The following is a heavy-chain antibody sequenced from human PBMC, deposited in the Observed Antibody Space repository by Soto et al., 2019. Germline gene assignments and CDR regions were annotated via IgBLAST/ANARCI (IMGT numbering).Heavy chain of an antibody. D-gene: IGHD3-10*01. Sequence: PSAPLSFTCTFSGCSINSYYWSWIRQPPGKGLDWIGYISIRGSTNYNPSLSSRVSISVDTSKNQCSLKLSYVTAADTAVYYCARGGSGSGSYYKALYFGMDVWGQGTTVTVSS. CDR1: GCSINSYY. J-gene: IGHJ6*02. CDR2: ISIRGST. V-gene: IGHV4-59*01. CDR3: ARGGSGSGSYYKALYFGMDV.